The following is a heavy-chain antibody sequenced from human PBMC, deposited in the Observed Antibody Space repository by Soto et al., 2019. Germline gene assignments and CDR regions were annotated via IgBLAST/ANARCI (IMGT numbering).Heavy chain of an antibody. CDR1: GFSLSAHS. D-gene: IGHD3-3*01. V-gene: IGHV3-72*01. CDR2: ITNGPYSYTT. CDR3: ADLTWNGYYLP. J-gene: IGHJ4*02. Sequence: PGWSLRRSCAASGFSLSAHSMDLVRQSPGKGLEWVGRITNGPYSYTTDYAASVKGRFTISRDDSQNLLYLQMSGLKTEDTAVYYCADLTWNGYYLPWGQGTLITVSS.